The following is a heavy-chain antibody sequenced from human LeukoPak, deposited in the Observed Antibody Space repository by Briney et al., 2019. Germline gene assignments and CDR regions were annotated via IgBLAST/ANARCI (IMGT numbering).Heavy chain of an antibody. D-gene: IGHD3-10*01. Sequence: QPGGSLRLSCAASGFTFSSYAMSWVRQAPGKGLEWVSAISGSGGSTYYADSVKGRFTISRDNSKNMLYLQMNSLRAEDTAVYYCAKDDYYYGSGSYYDWGQGTLVTVSS. CDR2: ISGSGGST. CDR3: AKDDYYYGSGSYYD. J-gene: IGHJ4*02. CDR1: GFTFSSYA. V-gene: IGHV3-23*01.